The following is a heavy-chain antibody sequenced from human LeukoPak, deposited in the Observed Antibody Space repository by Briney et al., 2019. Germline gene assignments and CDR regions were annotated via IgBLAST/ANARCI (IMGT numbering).Heavy chain of an antibody. J-gene: IGHJ5*02. Sequence: GESLKISCKGSGYSFTSYWIGWVRQMPGKGLEWMGIIYPGDSDTRYSPSFQGQVTISADKSISTAYLQWSSLKASDTAMYYCARVTRGYCSGGSCYSVAWFDPWGQGTLVTVSS. D-gene: IGHD2-15*01. CDR1: GYSFTSYW. V-gene: IGHV5-51*01. CDR3: ARVTRGYCSGGSCYSVAWFDP. CDR2: IYPGDSDT.